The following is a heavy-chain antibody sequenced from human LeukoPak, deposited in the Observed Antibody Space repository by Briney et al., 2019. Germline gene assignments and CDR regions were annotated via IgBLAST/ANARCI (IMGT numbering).Heavy chain of an antibody. CDR3: ARVAETGGYSGYDYVLDY. J-gene: IGHJ4*02. Sequence: GGSLRLSCAASGFTFSSYWMSWVRQAPGKGLEWVANIKQDGSEKYYVDSVKGRFTISRDNPKNTLYLQMNSLRAEDTAVYYCARVAETGGYSGYDYVLDYWGQGTLVTVSS. V-gene: IGHV3-7*01. D-gene: IGHD5-12*01. CDR2: IKQDGSEK. CDR1: GFTFSSYW.